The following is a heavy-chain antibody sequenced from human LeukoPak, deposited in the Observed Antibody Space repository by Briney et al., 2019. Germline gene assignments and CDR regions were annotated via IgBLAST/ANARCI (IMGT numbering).Heavy chain of an antibody. Sequence: ASVKVSCKASGGTFSSYAISWVRQAPGQGLEWMGRIIPILGIANYAQKFQGRVTITADKSTSTAYMELSSLRSDDTAVYYCARDYCSSTSCSKTLFAFDIWGQGTMVTVSS. CDR1: GGTFSSYA. CDR2: IIPILGIA. V-gene: IGHV1-69*04. J-gene: IGHJ3*02. D-gene: IGHD2-2*01. CDR3: ARDYCSSTSCSKTLFAFDI.